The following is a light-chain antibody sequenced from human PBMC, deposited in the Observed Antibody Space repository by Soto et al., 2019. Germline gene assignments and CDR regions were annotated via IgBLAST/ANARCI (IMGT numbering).Light chain of an antibody. CDR1: QAIGIY. J-gene: IGKJ1*01. CDR3: QKYSGAPPT. Sequence: DIPMTPSPSSLSTSVGDGVTITCRASQAIGIYLAWSQQKPGKVPKLLIYAASTLQSGVPSRFSGSGSGTDFTLTINSLQPEDVATYYCQKYSGAPPTFGQGTKVEIK. CDR2: AAS. V-gene: IGKV1-27*01.